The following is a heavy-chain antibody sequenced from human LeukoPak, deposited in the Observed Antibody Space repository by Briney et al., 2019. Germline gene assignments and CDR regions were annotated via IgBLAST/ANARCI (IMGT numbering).Heavy chain of an antibody. J-gene: IGHJ3*02. CDR2: MSVNGVNK. D-gene: IGHD2-15*01. Sequence: GGSLRLSCVAAGFSFSSYSIHWVRRVPGKGLEWVAVMSVNGVNKYYADSVRGRFTVSRDISKNTQFLQMNSLRFEDTAVYFCVRESCSGGSCTYDPFDIWGHGTMVTVST. V-gene: IGHV3-30-3*01. CDR1: GFSFSSYS. CDR3: VRESCSGGSCTYDPFDI.